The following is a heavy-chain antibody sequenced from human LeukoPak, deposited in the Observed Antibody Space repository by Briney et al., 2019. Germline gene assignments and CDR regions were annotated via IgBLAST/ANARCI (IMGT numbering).Heavy chain of an antibody. CDR1: GLTFSIYN. CDR3: AREPDFDY. J-gene: IGHJ4*02. Sequence: GGPLRLSCAASGLTFSIYNMNWVRQAPGKGLEWVSSISTSSSYIYYADSVKGRFTASRDNDKNSVYLQMNSLRAEDTAIYYCAREPDFDYWGQGTLVTVSS. V-gene: IGHV3-21*04. CDR2: ISTSSSYI.